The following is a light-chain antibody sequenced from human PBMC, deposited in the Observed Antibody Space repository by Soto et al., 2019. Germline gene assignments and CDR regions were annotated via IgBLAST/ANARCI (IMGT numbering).Light chain of an antibody. J-gene: IGKJ1*01. Sequence: DIQMTQSPSSLSASVGDSVTITCRTSQHVDRYLSWYQQIPGRAPKLLIYSASSLVSGVPPRFRGSASGTEFTLSISSLQREDFATYFCQQNSNIPWTFGQGTKVEMK. V-gene: IGKV1-39*01. CDR3: QQNSNIPWT. CDR1: QHVDRY. CDR2: SAS.